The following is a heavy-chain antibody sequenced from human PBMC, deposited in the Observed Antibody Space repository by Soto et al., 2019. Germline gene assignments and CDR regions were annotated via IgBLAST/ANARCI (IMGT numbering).Heavy chain of an antibody. CDR3: AKFFVETGSNSGWPWSFHY. J-gene: IGHJ4*02. V-gene: IGHV3-23*01. Sequence: EVQLLESGGGLVQPGRSLRLSCAASGFTFSNYVMSWVRQAPGQGLDWVSAISDSGGTTYYADSVKGRFTISRDNSKNTLFLQMNSLRAEDAAVYYCAKFFVETGSNSGWPWSFHYWGQGTLVTVSS. CDR1: GFTFSNYV. D-gene: IGHD6-25*01. CDR2: ISDSGGTT.